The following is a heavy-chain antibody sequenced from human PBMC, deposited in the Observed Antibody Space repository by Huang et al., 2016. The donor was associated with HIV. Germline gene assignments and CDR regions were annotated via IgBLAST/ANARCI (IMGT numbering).Heavy chain of an antibody. J-gene: IGHJ3*01. CDR2: IIPRVGTR. CDR1: GGSFNNFG. V-gene: IGHV1-69*13. Sequence: QVQLVQSGAEVRKPGSSVKVACSASGGSFNNFGINWVRQAPGQGLEWMGGIIPRVGTRNDAQRFLGRVTITAGETTGVVYMELSSLRSDDTAVYFCAKRGGAWGSPYAFDLWGPGTMVTVSS. CDR3: AKRGGAWGSPYAFDL. D-gene: IGHD3-16*01.